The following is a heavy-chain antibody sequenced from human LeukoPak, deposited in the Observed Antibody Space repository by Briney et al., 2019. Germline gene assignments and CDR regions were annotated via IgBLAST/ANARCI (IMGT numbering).Heavy chain of an antibody. Sequence: PSETLSLTCTVSGGPISNYYWNWIRQPPGKGLEWIGYIYYSGSTNYNPSLKSRVTISVDTSKNQFSLTLSSVTAADTAVYYCARAGAPVAADYYFDYWGQGALVTVSS. J-gene: IGHJ4*02. CDR1: GGPISNYY. CDR2: IYYSGST. D-gene: IGHD2-2*01. CDR3: ARAGAPVAADYYFDY. V-gene: IGHV4-59*01.